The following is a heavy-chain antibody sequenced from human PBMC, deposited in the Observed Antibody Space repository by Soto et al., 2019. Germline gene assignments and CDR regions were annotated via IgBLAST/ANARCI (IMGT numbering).Heavy chain of an antibody. J-gene: IGHJ4*02. CDR2: TYYRSRWYN. CDR1: GDSVSGNSAA. CDR3: AREFPYYVISDSYLDY. D-gene: IGHD3-16*01. V-gene: IGHV6-1*01. Sequence: PSQTLSLTCAISGDSVSGNSAAWNWIRQSPSRGLEWLGRTYYRSRWYNDYAVSVKSRITVTPDTSKNQFSLHLNSVTPEDTAVYYCAREFPYYVISDSYLDYWGQGALVTVS.